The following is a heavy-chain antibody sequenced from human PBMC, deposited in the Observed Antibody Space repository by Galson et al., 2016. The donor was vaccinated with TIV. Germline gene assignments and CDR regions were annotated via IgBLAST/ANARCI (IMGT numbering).Heavy chain of an antibody. V-gene: IGHV2-5*02. D-gene: IGHD5-24*01. CDR2: IYWDDRK. CDR3: AHRGDGHNKIFDY. CDR1: GFSLPTSGVG. J-gene: IGHJ4*02. Sequence: PALVKPTQTLTLTCSFSGFSLPTSGVGVGWIRQPPRKALEWLGFIYWDDRKLYSPSLKNRLTITRDTSKNQVVLTMTNMDPVDTATYYCAHRGDGHNKIFDYWGQGTLVTVSP.